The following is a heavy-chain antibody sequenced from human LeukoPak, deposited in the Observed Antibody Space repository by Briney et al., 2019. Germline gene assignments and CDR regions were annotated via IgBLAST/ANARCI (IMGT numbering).Heavy chain of an antibody. CDR1: GFTFSSYS. Sequence: GGSLRLSCAASGFTFSSYSMNWVCQAPGKGLEWVSSISSSSSYIYYADSVEGRFTISRDNAKNSLYLQMNSLRAEDTAVYYCAVSKSGGYYYVFDYWGQGTLVTVSS. CDR3: AVSKSGGYYYVFDY. CDR2: ISSSSSYI. J-gene: IGHJ4*02. V-gene: IGHV3-21*01. D-gene: IGHD3-22*01.